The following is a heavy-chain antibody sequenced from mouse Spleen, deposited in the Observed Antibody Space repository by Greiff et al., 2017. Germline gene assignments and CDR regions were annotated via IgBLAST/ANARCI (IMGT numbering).Heavy chain of an antibody. CDR1: GFSLTSYG. CDR2: IWSGGST. Sequence: QVQLKQSGPGLVQPSQSLSITCTVSGFSLTSYGVHWVRQSPGKGLEWLGVIWSGGSTDYNAAFISRLSISKDNSKSQVFFKMNSLQADDTAIYYCASPGTTVVAYWYFDVWGAGTTVTVSS. V-gene: IGHV2-2*01. CDR3: ASPGTTVVAYWYFDV. J-gene: IGHJ1*01. D-gene: IGHD1-1*01.